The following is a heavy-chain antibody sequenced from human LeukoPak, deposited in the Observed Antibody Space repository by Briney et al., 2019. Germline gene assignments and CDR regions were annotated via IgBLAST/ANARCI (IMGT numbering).Heavy chain of an antibody. V-gene: IGHV3-21*01. D-gene: IGHD5-18*01. CDR2: ISSSSSYM. CDR1: GFTFSSYS. CDR3: ARSSYGVVDY. J-gene: IGHJ4*02. Sequence: GGSLRLSCAASGFTFSSYSMNWVRQAPGKGLEWVSSISSSSSYMYYADSVKGRFTISRDNAKNSLYLQMNSLRAEDTAVYYCARSSYGVVDYWGQGTLVTVSS.